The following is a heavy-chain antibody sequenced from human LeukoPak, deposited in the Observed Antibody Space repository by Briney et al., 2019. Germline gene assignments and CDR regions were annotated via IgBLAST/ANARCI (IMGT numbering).Heavy chain of an antibody. D-gene: IGHD6-13*01. CDR1: GFIFSNYA. CDR2: ISGSGDST. J-gene: IGHJ6*03. Sequence: GGSLRLSCAASGFIFSNYAMRWVRQPPGKGLEWVSGISGSGDSTYYADSVKGRFTISRDNSKNTLYLQMNSLRAADTAVYYCAKVGKAGSLIPYYMDVWGKGTTVTVSS. CDR3: AKVGKAGSLIPYYMDV. V-gene: IGHV3-23*01.